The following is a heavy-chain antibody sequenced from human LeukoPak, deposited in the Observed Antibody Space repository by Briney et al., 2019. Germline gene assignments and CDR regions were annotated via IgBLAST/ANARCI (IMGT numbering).Heavy chain of an antibody. CDR2: IRSKAYGGTT. Sequence: GSLRLSCTASGFTFGDYAMSWVRQAPGEGLEWVGFIRSKAYGGTTGYAASVKGRFTISRDDSKSIAYLQMNSLKTEDTAVYYCTRALGYDFWDLMYWGQGTLVTVSS. CDR1: GFTFGDYA. V-gene: IGHV3-49*04. J-gene: IGHJ4*02. CDR3: TRALGYDFWDLMY. D-gene: IGHD3-3*01.